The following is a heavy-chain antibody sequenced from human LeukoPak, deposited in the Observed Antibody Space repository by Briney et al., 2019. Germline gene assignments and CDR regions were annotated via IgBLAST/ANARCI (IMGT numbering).Heavy chain of an antibody. V-gene: IGHV3-30-3*01. D-gene: IGHD5/OR15-5a*01. CDR2: MSYDGSIQ. Sequence: GGSLRLSCAASGFTSSTYAMHWVRQAPGKGLEWVAVMSYDGSIQYYADSVKGRFTISRDNSKNTLDLQMNSLRAEDTAVYYCAKAGIKTKLVSAHFDYWGQGTLVTVSS. CDR1: GFTSSTYA. J-gene: IGHJ4*02. CDR3: AKAGIKTKLVSAHFDY.